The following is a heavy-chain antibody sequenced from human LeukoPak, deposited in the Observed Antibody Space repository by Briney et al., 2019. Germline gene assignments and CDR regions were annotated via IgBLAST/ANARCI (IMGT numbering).Heavy chain of an antibody. D-gene: IGHD3-22*01. J-gene: IGHJ4*02. V-gene: IGHV3-74*01. CDR3: AGPRGAYYSTSPIDY. CDR2: INGDGSST. CDR1: GFTFSTYW. Sequence: PGRSLRLSCAASGFTFSTYWMHWVRQAPGKGLVWVSRINGDGSSTSYADSVKGRFTISRDNAKNTLFLQMNSLRAEDTAVYYCAGPRGAYYSTSPIDYWGQGTLVTVSS.